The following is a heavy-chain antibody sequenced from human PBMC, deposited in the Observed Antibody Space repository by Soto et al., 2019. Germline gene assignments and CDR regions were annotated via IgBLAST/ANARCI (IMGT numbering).Heavy chain of an antibody. CDR1: GFSFSSYG. V-gene: IGHV3-33*01. D-gene: IGHD5-12*01. Sequence: QVQLVESGGGVVQPGRSLRLSCAASGFSFSSYGMHWVRQAPGKGLEWVAVIWYDGSNKYYADSVKGRFTISRDNSKNPLYLQMNSLRAEDTAVYFCARDPSYDCNYSDYWGQGTLVTVSS. CDR3: ARDPSYDCNYSDY. CDR2: IWYDGSNK. J-gene: IGHJ4*02.